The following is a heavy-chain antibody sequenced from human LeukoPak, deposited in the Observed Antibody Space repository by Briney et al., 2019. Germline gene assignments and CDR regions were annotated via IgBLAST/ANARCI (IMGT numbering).Heavy chain of an antibody. CDR2: IKQDGSEK. J-gene: IGHJ4*02. D-gene: IGHD3-3*01. CDR1: GFSFSRFG. CDR3: ARDIFWSGYYTADY. V-gene: IGHV3-7*01. Sequence: GGSLRLSCVASGFSFSRFGMNWVRQAPGKGLEWVANIKQDGSEKYYVDSVKGRFTISRDNAKNSLYLQMNSLRAEDTAVYYCARDIFWSGYYTADYWGQGTLVTVSS.